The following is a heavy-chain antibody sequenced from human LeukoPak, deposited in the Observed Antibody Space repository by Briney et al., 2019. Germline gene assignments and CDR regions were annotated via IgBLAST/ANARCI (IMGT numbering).Heavy chain of an antibody. J-gene: IGHJ4*02. Sequence: ASVKVSCKASGYTFTADYIHWVRQAPGQGLEWMGWINPNSGDTHYPQKFQGRVTLTSDTSINTAYMELGRLSPDDTAMYFCARDLRDNSMYYDYWGQGTLVTVSS. CDR1: GYTFTADY. D-gene: IGHD2-21*01. CDR2: INPNSGDT. CDR3: ARDLRDNSMYYDY. V-gene: IGHV1-2*02.